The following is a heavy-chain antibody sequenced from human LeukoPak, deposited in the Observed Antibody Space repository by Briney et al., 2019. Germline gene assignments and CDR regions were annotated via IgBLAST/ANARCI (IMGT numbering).Heavy chain of an antibody. J-gene: IGHJ6*03. V-gene: IGHV5-51*01. CDR3: ARHEVGGDSSSGYEYYYYMDV. CDR1: GYTFTNYW. Sequence: GESLKISCKASGYTFTNYWIGWVRQMPGKGLEWTAMIYPDDSDTKYSPSFQGQVTISVDESINTAYLQWSSLKASDTAIYYCARHEVGGDSSSGYEYYYYMDVWGKGTAVTVSS. CDR2: IYPDDSDT. D-gene: IGHD3-3*01.